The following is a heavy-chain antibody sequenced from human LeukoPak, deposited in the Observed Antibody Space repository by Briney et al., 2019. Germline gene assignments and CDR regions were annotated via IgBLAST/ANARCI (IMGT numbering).Heavy chain of an antibody. CDR1: GYSFSTYW. V-gene: IGHV5-51*01. J-gene: IGHJ6*03. CDR3: AGGYEAPYYYMDV. D-gene: IGHD2-2*01. CDR2: IYAGDSDT. Sequence: GESLKISCKGSGYSFSTYWIAWVRQMPGKGLEWVGIIYAGDSDTTYSPSFQGQVTISADKSISTAYLQWSSLKASDTAMYYCAGGYEAPYYYMDVWGKGTTVTVSS.